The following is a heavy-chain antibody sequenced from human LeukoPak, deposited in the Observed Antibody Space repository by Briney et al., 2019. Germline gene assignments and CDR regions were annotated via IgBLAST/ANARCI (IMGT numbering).Heavy chain of an antibody. D-gene: IGHD6-13*01. CDR2: ISGSGGST. J-gene: IGHJ4*02. CDR3: AKDHDIAAAGYYFDY. V-gene: IGHV3-23*01. CDR1: GFTFSSYA. Sequence: GGSLRLSCAASGFTFSSYAMSWVRQAPGKGLEWVSAISGSGGSTYYADSVKGRFTISRDNSKNTLYLQMNSLRAEDTAVYSCAKDHDIAAAGYYFDYWGQGTLVTVSS.